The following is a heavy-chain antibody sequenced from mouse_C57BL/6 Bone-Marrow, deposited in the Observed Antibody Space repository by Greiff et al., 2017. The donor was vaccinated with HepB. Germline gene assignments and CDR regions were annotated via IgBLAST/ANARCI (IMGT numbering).Heavy chain of an antibody. V-gene: IGHV2-9*01. CDR2: IWGGGST. CDR3: AKNGPGTRGFDYAMDY. D-gene: IGHD4-1*01. Sequence: QVQLQQSGPGLVAPSQSLSITCTVSGFSLTSYGVDWVRQPPGKGLEWLGVIWGGGSTNYNSALMSRLSISKDNSKSQVFLKMNSLQTDDTAMYYCAKNGPGTRGFDYAMDYWGQGTSVTVSS. J-gene: IGHJ4*01. CDR1: GFSLTSYG.